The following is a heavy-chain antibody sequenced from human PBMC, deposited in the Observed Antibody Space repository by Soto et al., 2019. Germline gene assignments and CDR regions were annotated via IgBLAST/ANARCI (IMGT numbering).Heavy chain of an antibody. CDR2: ISYDGSNK. V-gene: IGHV3-30*18. Sequence: GGSLRLSCAASGFTFSSYGMHWVRQAPGKGLEWVAVISYDGSNKYYADSVKGRFTISRDNSKNTLYLQMNSLRAEDTAVYYCAKDFEYYYGSGSYYDTFGYWGQGTRVTASS. CDR3: AKDFEYYYGSGSYYDTFGY. CDR1: GFTFSSYG. J-gene: IGHJ4*02. D-gene: IGHD3-10*01.